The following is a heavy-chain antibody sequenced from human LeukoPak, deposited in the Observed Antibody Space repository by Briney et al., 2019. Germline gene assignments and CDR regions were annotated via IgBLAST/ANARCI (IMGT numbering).Heavy chain of an antibody. J-gene: IGHJ4*02. Sequence: PGRSLRLSCAASRFFFSSYAMHWVRQAPSKGLEWLAVISSDGTNKYYADSVKGRFTISRDNSKNTLYLQMNSLRVEDTAVYYCARCRENDFWSGSPVDYWGQGTLVTVSS. CDR3: ARCRENDFWSGSPVDY. V-gene: IGHV3-30-3*01. CDR1: RFFFSSYA. D-gene: IGHD3-3*01. CDR2: ISSDGTNK.